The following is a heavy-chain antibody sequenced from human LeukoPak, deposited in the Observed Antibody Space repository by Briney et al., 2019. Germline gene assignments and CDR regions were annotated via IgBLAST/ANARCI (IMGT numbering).Heavy chain of an antibody. CDR1: GYTFTGYY. D-gene: IGHD3-10*01. CDR2: INPDSGGT. CDR3: ARGGDGSGSYYNAEGDY. V-gene: IGHV1-2*06. Sequence: ASVRVSCKASGYTFTGYYMNWVRQAPGQGLEWMGRINPDSGGTNFAENFQGRVTMTRDTSISTAYMELSSLRSDDTAVYYCARGGDGSGSYYNAEGDYWGQGTLVTVSS. J-gene: IGHJ4*02.